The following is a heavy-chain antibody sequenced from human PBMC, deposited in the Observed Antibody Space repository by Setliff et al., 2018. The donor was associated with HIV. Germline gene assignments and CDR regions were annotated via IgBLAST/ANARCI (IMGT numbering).Heavy chain of an antibody. J-gene: IGHJ4*02. D-gene: IGHD4-17*01. Sequence: KPSETLSLTCTVSNDSISSGGYYWSWIRQHPGKGLEWVGYIYYSGSTYYNPSLKSRVTISVDTSKNQFSLKLSSVTAADTAVYYCARDSSYGGIDYWGQGTLVTVSS. CDR3: ARDSSYGGIDY. V-gene: IGHV4-31*03. CDR2: IYYSGST. CDR1: NDSISSGGYY.